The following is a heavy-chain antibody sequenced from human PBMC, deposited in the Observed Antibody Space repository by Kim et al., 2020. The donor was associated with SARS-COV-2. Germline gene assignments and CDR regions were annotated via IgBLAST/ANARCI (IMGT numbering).Heavy chain of an antibody. CDR1: GFTFSSYW. D-gene: IGHD6-19*01. J-gene: IGHJ5*02. CDR2: INSDGSST. Sequence: GGSLRLSCAASGFTFSSYWMHWVRQAPGKGLVWVSRINSDGSSTSYADSVKGRFTISRDNAKNTLYLQMNSLRAEDTAVYYCARDRLAGIAVNWFDPWGQGTLVTVSS. CDR3: ARDRLAGIAVNWFDP. V-gene: IGHV3-74*01.